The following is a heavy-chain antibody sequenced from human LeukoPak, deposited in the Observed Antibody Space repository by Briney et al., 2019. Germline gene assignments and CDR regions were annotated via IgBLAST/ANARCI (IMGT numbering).Heavy chain of an antibody. D-gene: IGHD3-10*01. CDR3: ARHGAHYYGSGSYYNWFDP. CDR1: GGSVSNNF. J-gene: IGHJ5*02. Sequence: SETLSLTCAVHGGSVSNNFWSWIRQPPGKGLEWIGDISHSGSTYYNPSLKSRVTISVDTSKNQFSLKLSSVTAADTAVYYCARHGAHYYGSGSYYNWFDPWGQGTLVTVSS. CDR2: ISHSGST. V-gene: IGHV4-34*01.